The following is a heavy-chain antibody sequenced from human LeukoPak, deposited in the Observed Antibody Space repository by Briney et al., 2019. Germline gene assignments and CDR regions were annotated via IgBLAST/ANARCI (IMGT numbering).Heavy chain of an antibody. CDR2: ISSSSSTI. Sequence: GGSLRLSCAASGFTFSSYELYWVRQAPGKGLEWISYISSSSSTIKYADSVRGRFTISRADARESLFLQMNSLRAEDTAIYYCGSSRQYVGAFDIWGQGTLVTVSS. CDR3: GSSRQYVGAFDI. D-gene: IGHD3-16*01. V-gene: IGHV3-48*03. J-gene: IGHJ3*02. CDR1: GFTFSSYE.